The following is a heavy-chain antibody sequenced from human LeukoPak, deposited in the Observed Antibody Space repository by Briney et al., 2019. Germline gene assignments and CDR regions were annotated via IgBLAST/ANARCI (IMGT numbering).Heavy chain of an antibody. CDR3: ARFSRGELANY. Sequence: ETLSLTCAVYGGSFSGYYWSWIRQAPGKGLEWVANIKKDGSEKYYVDSVKGRFTISRDNAKTSLYLQMNSLRAEDTAVYYCARFSRGELANYWGQGTLVIVSS. J-gene: IGHJ4*02. V-gene: IGHV3-7*03. D-gene: IGHD1-26*01. CDR2: IKKDGSEK. CDR1: GGSFSGYY.